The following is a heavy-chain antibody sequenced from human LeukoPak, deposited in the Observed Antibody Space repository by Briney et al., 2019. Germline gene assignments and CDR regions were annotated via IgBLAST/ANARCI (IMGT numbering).Heavy chain of an antibody. CDR1: GFTFSSYS. CDR2: INDNGGST. D-gene: IGHD5-12*01. J-gene: IGHJ4*02. Sequence: GGSLRLSCAASGFTFSSYSMHWVRQAPGKGLEYVSAINDNGGSTYYADSVKGRFTISRDNSKSTLYLQMSSLRAEDTALYYCVRRMATIDFWGQGTLVTVSS. V-gene: IGHV3-64D*06. CDR3: VRRMATIDF.